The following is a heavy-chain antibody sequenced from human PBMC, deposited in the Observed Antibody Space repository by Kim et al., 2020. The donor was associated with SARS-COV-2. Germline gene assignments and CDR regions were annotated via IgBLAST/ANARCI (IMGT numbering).Heavy chain of an antibody. V-gene: IGHV4-31*03. J-gene: IGHJ4*02. D-gene: IGHD6-13*01. Sequence: SETLSLTCTVSGGSISSGGYYWSWIRQHPGKGQEWIGYIHYSGSTYYNPSLKSRVTISVDTSKNKFSLKLSSVTAADTAVYYCARVEQQLGTSDWGQGTLVTVSS. CDR1: GGSISSGGYY. CDR3: ARVEQQLGTSD. CDR2: IHYSGST.